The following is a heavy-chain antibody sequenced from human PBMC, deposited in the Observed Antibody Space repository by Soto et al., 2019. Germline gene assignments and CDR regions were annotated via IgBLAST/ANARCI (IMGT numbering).Heavy chain of an antibody. CDR2: IYYMGIT. D-gene: IGHD1-7*01. CDR3: AREGLTGTMGDYYYYYGMDV. J-gene: IGHJ6*02. Sequence: ETVTLTGTVSRRSISSYYWSWIRQPPGKVLDWIGYIYYMGITNYNPSLKSRVTISVDTSKNQFSLKLSSVTAADTAVYYCAREGLTGTMGDYYYYYGMDVWGQGTTVTVSS. V-gene: IGHV4-59*01. CDR1: RRSISSYY.